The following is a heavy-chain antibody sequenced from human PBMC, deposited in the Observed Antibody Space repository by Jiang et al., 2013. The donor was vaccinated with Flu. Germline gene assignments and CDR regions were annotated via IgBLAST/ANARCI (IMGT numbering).Heavy chain of an antibody. Sequence: KPTQTLTLTCTVSGSSLSNARMGVSWIRQPPGKALGWLAHIFSNDEKSYSTSLKNRLTISKDTSKSQVVLTMTNMDPVDTATYYCAPAVNTGWYYFDYWGQGTLVTVSS. V-gene: IGHV2-26*01. CDR3: APAVNTGWYYFDY. J-gene: IGHJ4*02. CDR1: GSSLSNARMG. CDR2: IFSNDEK. D-gene: IGHD2-15*01.